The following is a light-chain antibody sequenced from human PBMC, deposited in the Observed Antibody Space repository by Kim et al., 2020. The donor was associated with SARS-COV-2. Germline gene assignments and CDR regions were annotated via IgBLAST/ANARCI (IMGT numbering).Light chain of an antibody. J-gene: IGLJ2*01. CDR3: QSRDSGGNVL. Sequence: SSELTQDPAVSVALGQTVRITCQGDSLRSYYATWYQQRPRQAPVLVIYGRNNRPSGIPDRFSGSSSGNTASLTISGAQAEDEADFYCQSRDSGGNVLFGGGTQRTVL. V-gene: IGLV3-19*01. CDR1: SLRSYY. CDR2: GRN.